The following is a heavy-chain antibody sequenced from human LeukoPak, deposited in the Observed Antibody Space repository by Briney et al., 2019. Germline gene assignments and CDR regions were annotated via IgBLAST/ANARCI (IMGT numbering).Heavy chain of an antibody. CDR3: ARPHHYGRRNYYYGMDV. CDR1: GFTFSSYS. CDR2: ISSSSSYI. D-gene: IGHD3-10*01. V-gene: IGHV3-21*01. Sequence: SGGSLRLSCAAPGFTFSSYSMNWVRQAPGKGLEWVSSISSSSSYIYYADSVKGRFTISRDNAKNSLYLQMNSLRAEDTAVYYCARPHHYGRRNYYYGMDVWGQGTTVTVSS. J-gene: IGHJ6*02.